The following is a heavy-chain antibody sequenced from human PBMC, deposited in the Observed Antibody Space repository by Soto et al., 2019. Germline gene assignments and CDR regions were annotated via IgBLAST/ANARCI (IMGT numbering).Heavy chain of an antibody. J-gene: IGHJ4*02. V-gene: IGHV1-2*02. D-gene: IGHD4-17*01. Sequence: QVQLVQSGAEVKKPGASVKVSCKASGYTFTGYYMHWVRHAPGQGLEWMGWINPNSGGTNYAQKFQGRVTMTRDTSISSAYMGLNRLRCDDTAVYDCARYLTNICYGDRTPTDYWGQGTLVTVST. CDR2: INPNSGGT. CDR1: GYTFTGYY. CDR3: ARYLTNICYGDRTPTDY.